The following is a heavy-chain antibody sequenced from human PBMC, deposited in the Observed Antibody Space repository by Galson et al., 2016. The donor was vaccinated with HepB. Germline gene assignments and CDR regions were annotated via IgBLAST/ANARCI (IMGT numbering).Heavy chain of an antibody. D-gene: IGHD2-21*02. CDR3: AKDRGVPGIPLDN. CDR2: INAGSGHT. CDR1: GYRFLNYG. Sequence: SVKVSCKASGYRFLNYGINWVRQAPGQRLEWMGWINAGSGHTKYSQKFQGRVTITRDTSANTAYMVLSSLRSEDTTVYYCAKDRGVPGIPLDNWGQGTLVTVSS. J-gene: IGHJ4*02. V-gene: IGHV1-3*01.